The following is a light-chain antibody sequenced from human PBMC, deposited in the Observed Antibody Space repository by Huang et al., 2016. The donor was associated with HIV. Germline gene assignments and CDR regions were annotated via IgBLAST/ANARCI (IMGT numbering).Light chain of an antibody. V-gene: IGKV3-11*01. Sequence: EIVLTQSPATLSLSPGERATLSCRASQSVSSYLAWYQQKPGQAPRLLIYDASNRATGSPARCSGSGSGTDFTLTISSLEHEDFAVYYCQQRSNWPPVFTFGPGTKVDIK. J-gene: IGKJ3*01. CDR2: DAS. CDR3: QQRSNWPPVFT. CDR1: QSVSSY.